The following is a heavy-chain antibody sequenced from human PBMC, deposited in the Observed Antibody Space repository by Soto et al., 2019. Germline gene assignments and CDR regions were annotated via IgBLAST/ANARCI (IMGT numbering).Heavy chain of an antibody. J-gene: IGHJ4*02. D-gene: IGHD6-13*01. CDR1: GFSLSTSGVG. CDR3: AHSPPQLSSSWYPGDFDY. Sequence: QITLKESGPTLVKPTQTLTLTCTFSGFSLSTSGVGVGWIRQPPGKALEWLALIYWDDDKRYSPSLKSRLTITKDTSKNQVVLTMTNRDPVDTATYYCAHSPPQLSSSWYPGDFDYLGQGTLVTVSS. V-gene: IGHV2-5*02. CDR2: IYWDDDK.